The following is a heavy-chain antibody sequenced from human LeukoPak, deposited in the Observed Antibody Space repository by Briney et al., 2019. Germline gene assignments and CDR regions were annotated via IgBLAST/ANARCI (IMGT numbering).Heavy chain of an antibody. D-gene: IGHD1-1*01. Sequence: SVKVSCKASGGTFSSYAISWVRQAPGQGLEWMGGIIPIFGTANYAQKFQGRVTITTDESTSTAYMELSSLRSEDTAVYYCAKSGTTGTTSHYYYYYMDVWGKGTTVTVSS. CDR3: AKSGTTGTTSHYYYYYMDV. CDR2: IIPIFGTA. CDR1: GGTFSSYA. J-gene: IGHJ6*03. V-gene: IGHV1-69*05.